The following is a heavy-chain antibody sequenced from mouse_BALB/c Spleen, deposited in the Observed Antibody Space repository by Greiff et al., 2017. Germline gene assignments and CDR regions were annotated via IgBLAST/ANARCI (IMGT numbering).Heavy chain of an antibody. D-gene: IGHD2-14*01. CDR3: TRERVQGYAMDY. J-gene: IGHJ4*01. V-gene: IGHV5-6-4*01. CDR2: ISSGGSYT. CDR1: GFTFSSYT. Sequence: EVKLEESGGGLVKPGGSLKLSCAASGFTFSSYTMSWVRQTPEKRLEWVATISSGGSYTYYPDSVKGRFTISRDNAKNTLYLQMSSLKSEDTAMYYCTRERVQGYAMDYWGQGTSVTVSS.